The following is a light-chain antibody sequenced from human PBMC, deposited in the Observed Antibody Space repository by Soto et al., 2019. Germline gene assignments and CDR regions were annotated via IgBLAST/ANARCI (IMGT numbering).Light chain of an antibody. J-gene: IGKJ5*01. Sequence: EIVMTQSPATLSVSPGERATLSFRASQSISDTLAWYQQKPGQAPRLLIYSASTGATGFPARFSGSGSGTEFTLTISSLQSVDFAVCYCYKYCTCITFGQGTRLEIK. CDR3: YKYCTCIT. CDR1: QSISDT. V-gene: IGKV3-15*01. CDR2: SAS.